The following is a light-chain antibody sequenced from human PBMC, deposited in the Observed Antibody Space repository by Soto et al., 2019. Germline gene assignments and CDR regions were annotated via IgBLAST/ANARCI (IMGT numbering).Light chain of an antibody. Sequence: SALTQPASASGSPGESITISCTGTSSDVGAYDLVSWYQQHPGKAPKLMIYDVSNRPSGVSNRFSGSKSGNTASLTISGLQAEDESDNYCSSYTNTTTRVFGGGTKVTVL. CDR2: DVS. J-gene: IGLJ3*02. CDR3: SSYTNTTTRV. V-gene: IGLV2-14*03. CDR1: SSDVGAYDL.